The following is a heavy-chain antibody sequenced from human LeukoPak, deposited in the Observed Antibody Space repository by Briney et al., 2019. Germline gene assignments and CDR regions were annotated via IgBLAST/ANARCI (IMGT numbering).Heavy chain of an antibody. J-gene: IGHJ4*02. CDR1: GFTFSSYS. Sequence: GGSLRLSCAASGFTFSSYSMNWVRQAPGKGLEWVSYISSSCSTIYYADSVKGRFTISRDNAKSSLYLQMNSLRAEDTAIYYCATYRQVLLPFESWGQGTLVTVSS. D-gene: IGHD2-8*02. V-gene: IGHV3-48*04. CDR2: ISSSCSTI. CDR3: ATYRQVLLPFES.